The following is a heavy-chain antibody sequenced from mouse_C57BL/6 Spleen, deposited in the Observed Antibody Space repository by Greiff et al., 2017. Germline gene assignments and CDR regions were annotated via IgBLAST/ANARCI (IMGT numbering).Heavy chain of an antibody. J-gene: IGHJ4*01. CDR1: GYAFSSYW. CDR3: ARSTTVEDYAMDD. Sequence: VQLQQSGAELVKPGASVKISCKASGYAFSSYWMNWVKQRPGKGLEWIGQIYPGDGDTNYNGKFKGKATLTADKSSSTAYMQLSSLTSEDSAVYYCARSTTVEDYAMDDWGQGTSVTVSS. V-gene: IGHV1-80*01. CDR2: IYPGDGDT. D-gene: IGHD1-1*01.